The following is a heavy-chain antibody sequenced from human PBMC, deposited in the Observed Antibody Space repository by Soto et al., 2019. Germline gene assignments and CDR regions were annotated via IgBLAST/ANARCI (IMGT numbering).Heavy chain of an antibody. CDR2: IYHSGST. D-gene: IGHD6-13*01. CDR3: ARVMGHSSSWYGVAAMMEY. J-gene: IGHJ4*02. Sequence: SETLSLTCAVSGGSISSSNWWSWVRQPPGKGLEWIGEIYHSGSTNYNPSLKSRVTISVDKSKNQFSLKLSSVTAADTAVYYCARVMGHSSSWYGVAAMMEYWGQGTLVTVSS. CDR1: GGSISSSNW. V-gene: IGHV4-4*02.